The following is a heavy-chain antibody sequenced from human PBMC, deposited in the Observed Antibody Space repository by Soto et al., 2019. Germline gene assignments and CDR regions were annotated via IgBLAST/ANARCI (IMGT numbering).Heavy chain of an antibody. Sequence: QVQLVESGGGVVQPGRSLRLSCAASGFTFSSYGMHWVRQAPGKGLEWVAVISYDGSNKYYADSVKGRFTISRDNSKNTLYLQMNSLRAEDTAVYYCAKAPLRDGYNYDGYFDYWGQGTLVTVSS. D-gene: IGHD5-12*01. V-gene: IGHV3-30*18. CDR2: ISYDGSNK. CDR3: AKAPLRDGYNYDGYFDY. CDR1: GFTFSSYG. J-gene: IGHJ4*02.